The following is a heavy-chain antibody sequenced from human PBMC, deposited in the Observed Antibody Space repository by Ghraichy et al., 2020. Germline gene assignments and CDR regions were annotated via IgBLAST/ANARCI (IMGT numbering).Heavy chain of an antibody. J-gene: IGHJ4*02. CDR1: GFTVSNNY. V-gene: IGHV3-66*02. D-gene: IGHD2-15*01. CDR2: IYNVGTT. CDR3: ARDAAYCSGGSCLHY. Sequence: GGSLRLSCEGSGFTVSNNYMTWVRQAPGKELEWVSVIYNVGTTYYADSVKGRFTISRDNSKNTLYLQMNSLRPEDTAVYYCARDAAYCSGGSCLHYWGQGTLITVSS.